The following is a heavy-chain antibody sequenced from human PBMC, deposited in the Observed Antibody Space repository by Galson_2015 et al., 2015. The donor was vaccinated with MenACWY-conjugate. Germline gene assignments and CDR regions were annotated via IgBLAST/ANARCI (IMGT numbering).Heavy chain of an antibody. J-gene: IGHJ6*02. CDR3: ARDRFIVVVPAASRYYYVIDF. CDR2: INSDGSST. D-gene: IGHD2-2*01. V-gene: IGHV3-74*01. Sequence: SLRLSCAASGFTFSSYWMHWVRHAPGKGLVWVSRINSDGSSTSYADSVKGRFTISRDNAKNTLYLQMNSLRAEDTAVYYCARDRFIVVVPAASRYYYVIDFWGQGTTVTVSS. CDR1: GFTFSSYW.